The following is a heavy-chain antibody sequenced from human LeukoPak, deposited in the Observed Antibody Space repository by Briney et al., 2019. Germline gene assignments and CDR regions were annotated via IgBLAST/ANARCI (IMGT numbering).Heavy chain of an antibody. CDR2: ISSSSSTI. J-gene: IGHJ4*02. Sequence: GGSLRLSCAASGFTFSSYSMNWVRQAPGKGLEWVSSISSSSSTIYYADSVKGRFTISRDNAKNSLYLQMNSLRAEDTAVYYCARVYGDLHIDYWGQGTLVTVSS. CDR3: ARVYGDLHIDY. V-gene: IGHV3-21*04. CDR1: GFTFSSYS. D-gene: IGHD4-17*01.